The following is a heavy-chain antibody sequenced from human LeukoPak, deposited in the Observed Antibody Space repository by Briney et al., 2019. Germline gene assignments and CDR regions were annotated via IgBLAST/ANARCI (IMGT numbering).Heavy chain of an antibody. CDR1: GFTFSYYA. CDR3: AKDHYSSSPEWFDP. V-gene: IGHV3-23*01. CDR2: LGKSGST. D-gene: IGHD6-6*01. J-gene: IGHJ5*02. Sequence: GGSLRLSCAASGFTFSYYAMSWVRQAPGKGLEWVSTLGKSGSTYYADSVKGRFTISRDNSKNTLYLQMNSLRAEDTAVYYCAKDHYSSSPEWFDPWGQGTLVTVSS.